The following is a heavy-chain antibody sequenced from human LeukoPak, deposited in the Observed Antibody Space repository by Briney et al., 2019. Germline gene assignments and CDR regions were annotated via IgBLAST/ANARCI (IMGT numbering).Heavy chain of an antibody. Sequence: PPETLSLTCAVSGGSISSSNWWSWVRQPPGKGLEWIGEIYHSGSTNYNPSLKSRVTISVDKSKNQFSLKLSSVTAADTAVYYCARQSPYDSSGYYDYWGQGTLVTVSS. D-gene: IGHD3-22*01. CDR1: GGSISSSNW. CDR3: ARQSPYDSSGYYDY. V-gene: IGHV4-4*03. CDR2: IYHSGST. J-gene: IGHJ4*02.